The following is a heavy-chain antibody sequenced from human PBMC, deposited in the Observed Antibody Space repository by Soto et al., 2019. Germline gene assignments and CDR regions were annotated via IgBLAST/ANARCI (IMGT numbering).Heavy chain of an antibody. D-gene: IGHD4-17*01. Sequence: GASVKVSCKASGYTFTSYAMHWVRQAPGQRLEWMGWINAGNGNTKYSQKYQGRVTITRDTSASTAYMELSSLRSEDTVVYYCARDQNNDYGDYGANYYYYYGMDVWGQGTTVTVSS. CDR2: INAGNGNT. J-gene: IGHJ6*02. V-gene: IGHV1-3*01. CDR1: GYTFTSYA. CDR3: ARDQNNDYGDYGANYYYYYGMDV.